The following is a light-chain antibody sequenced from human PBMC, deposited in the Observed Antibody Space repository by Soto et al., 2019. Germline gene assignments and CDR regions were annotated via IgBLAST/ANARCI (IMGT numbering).Light chain of an antibody. Sequence: EIVLTQSPGTLSLSPGERATLSCRSSQSVSSSYLAWYQQKPGQAPRLLIYDASRRATGIPDRFSGSGSGTDFSLTISRLEPEDFAVYYCHQYGSSLTFGQGTKVEI. CDR2: DAS. V-gene: IGKV3-20*01. CDR1: QSVSSSY. CDR3: HQYGSSLT. J-gene: IGKJ1*01.